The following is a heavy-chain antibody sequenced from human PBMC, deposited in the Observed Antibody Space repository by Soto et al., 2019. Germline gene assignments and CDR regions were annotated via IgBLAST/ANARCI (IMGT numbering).Heavy chain of an antibody. J-gene: IGHJ3*02. CDR1: GYTFTSYG. CDR3: ARDGDSSGYYYEDAFDI. D-gene: IGHD3-22*01. CDR2: ISAYNGNT. V-gene: IGHV1-18*04. Sequence: ASVKVSCKASGYTFTSYGISWVRQAPGQGLEWMGWISAYNGNTNYAQRLQGRVTMTTDTSTSTAYMELRSLRSDDTAVYYCARDGDSSGYYYEDAFDIWGQGTMVTVSS.